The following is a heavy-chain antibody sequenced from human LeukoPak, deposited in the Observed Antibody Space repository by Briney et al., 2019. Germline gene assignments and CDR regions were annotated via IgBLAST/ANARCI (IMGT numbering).Heavy chain of an antibody. CDR3: ASSPRGYSGYGTNFDY. V-gene: IGHV3-11*01. D-gene: IGHD5-12*01. CDR1: GFPFSDYY. Sequence: PGGPLTLSCAASGFPFSDYYMRWLRQATGKGLEWVSYISSSGSTIYYGDCVKGRFTISRDNAKTSLYLQTNSLRAEDTAVYYCASSPRGYSGYGTNFDYWGQGTLVTVSS. J-gene: IGHJ4*02. CDR2: ISSSGSTI.